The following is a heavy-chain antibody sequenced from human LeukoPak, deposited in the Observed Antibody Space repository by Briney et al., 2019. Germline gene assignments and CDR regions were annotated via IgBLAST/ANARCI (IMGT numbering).Heavy chain of an antibody. CDR3: AREKIGTGTVLGKDYYYMDV. Sequence: SETLSLTCTVSGGSISSSKYYWGWIRQPPGKGLEWIGSIYYSGSAYYNPSLKSRVTISVDTSKNQFSLKLTSVTAADTAMYYCAREKIGTGTVLGKDYYYMDVWGKGTTVTVSS. CDR2: IYYSGSA. J-gene: IGHJ6*03. CDR1: GGSISSSKYY. D-gene: IGHD3-16*01. V-gene: IGHV4-39*07.